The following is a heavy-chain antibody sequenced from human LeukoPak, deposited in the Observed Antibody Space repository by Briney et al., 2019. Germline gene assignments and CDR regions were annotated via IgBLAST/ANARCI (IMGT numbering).Heavy chain of an antibody. D-gene: IGHD6-6*01. J-gene: IGHJ4*02. CDR1: GFTFSSYS. CDR2: ISSSSSTI. Sequence: PGGSLRLSCAASGFTFSSYSMNWVRQAPGKGLEWVSYISSSSSTIYYADSVKGRFTISRDNSKNTLYLQMNSLRAEDTAVYYCAKDRQYSSSRAKGGFDYWGQGTLVTVSS. V-gene: IGHV3-48*01. CDR3: AKDRQYSSSRAKGGFDY.